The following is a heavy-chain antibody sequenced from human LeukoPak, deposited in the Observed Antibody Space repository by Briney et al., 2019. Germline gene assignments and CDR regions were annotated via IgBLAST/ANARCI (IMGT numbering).Heavy chain of an antibody. CDR3: ASQDYYGSGSYLA. V-gene: IGHV4-59*08. CDR1: GGSISSYY. D-gene: IGHD3-10*01. CDR2: IYYSGST. Sequence: SETLSLTCTVSGGSISSYYWSWIRQPPGKGLEWIGYIYYSGSTNYNPSLKSRVTISVDMSKNQFSLKLSSVTAADTAVYYCASQDYYGSGSYLAWGQGTLVTVSS. J-gene: IGHJ5*02.